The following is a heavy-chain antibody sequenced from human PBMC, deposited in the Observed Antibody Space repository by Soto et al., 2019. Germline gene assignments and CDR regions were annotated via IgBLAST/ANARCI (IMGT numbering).Heavy chain of an antibody. J-gene: IGHJ4*02. D-gene: IGHD6-19*01. V-gene: IGHV3-53*01. CDR1: GFTVSSNY. CDR2: IYSGGST. CDR3: ARDPVPSIAVAG. Sequence: RRLSCAASGFTVSSNYMSWVRQAPGKGLEWVSVIYSGGSTYYADSVKGRFTISRDNSKSTLYLQMNSLRAEDAAVYYCARDPVPSIAVAGWGQGTLVTVSS.